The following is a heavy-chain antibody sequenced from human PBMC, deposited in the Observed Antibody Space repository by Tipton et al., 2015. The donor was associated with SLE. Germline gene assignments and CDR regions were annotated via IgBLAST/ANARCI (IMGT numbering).Heavy chain of an antibody. CDR3: ANYGDYDDAFDI. CDR1: GFTFSSYG. V-gene: IGHV3-21*01. Sequence: GSLRLSCAASGFTFSSYGMHWVRQAPGKGLEWVSSISSSSSYIYYADSVKGRFTISRDNAKNSLYLQMNSLRAEDTAVYYCANYGDYDDAFDIWGQGTMVTVSS. J-gene: IGHJ3*02. D-gene: IGHD4-17*01. CDR2: ISSSSSYI.